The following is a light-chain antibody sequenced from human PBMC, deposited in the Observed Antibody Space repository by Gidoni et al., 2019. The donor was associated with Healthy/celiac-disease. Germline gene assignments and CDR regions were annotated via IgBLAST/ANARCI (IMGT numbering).Light chain of an antibody. CDR2: GAS. Sequence: EIVMTQSPATLSVYPGERATLSCRASQCVSSNLAWYQQKPGQAPRLLIYGASTRATGIPARFSGSGSGTEFTLTISSLQSEDFAVYYCQQYNNWPPWTFGQGTKVEIK. CDR1: QCVSSN. V-gene: IGKV3-15*01. CDR3: QQYNNWPPWT. J-gene: IGKJ1*01.